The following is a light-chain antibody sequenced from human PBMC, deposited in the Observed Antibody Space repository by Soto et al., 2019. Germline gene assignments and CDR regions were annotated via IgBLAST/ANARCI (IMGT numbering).Light chain of an antibody. CDR3: QQYYNTPYT. Sequence: EIVLTQSPGTLSLSPGESATLSCRASESVSSNYLAWYQQKPGQAPRLLIYGASSRATGIPNRFSGSGSGTDFTLTISSLQAGDEAIYHCQQYYNTPYTFGQGTTLEIK. CDR1: ESVSSNY. CDR2: GAS. J-gene: IGKJ2*01. V-gene: IGKV3-20*01.